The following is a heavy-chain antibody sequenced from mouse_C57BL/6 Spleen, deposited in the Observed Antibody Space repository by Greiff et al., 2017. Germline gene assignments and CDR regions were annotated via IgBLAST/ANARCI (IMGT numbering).Heavy chain of an antibody. CDR1: GYTFTSYW. Sequence: QVQLQQPGAELVKPGASVKLSCTASGYTFTSYWMHWVKQRPGRGLEWIGRIDPNSGGTKYTEKFKSKATLTADKPSSTAYMQLSSLTSEDSAVYYGARSATTVVAHVDDWGKGTTLTVSS. V-gene: IGHV1-72*01. CDR2: IDPNSGGT. J-gene: IGHJ2*01. D-gene: IGHD1-1*01. CDR3: ARSATTVVAHVDD.